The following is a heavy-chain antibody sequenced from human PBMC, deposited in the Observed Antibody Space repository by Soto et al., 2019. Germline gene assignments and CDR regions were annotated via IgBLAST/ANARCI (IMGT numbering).Heavy chain of an antibody. J-gene: IGHJ4*02. CDR3: ARDSPNYDILTGYYVYYFDY. Sequence: GASVKVSCKASGYTFTSYGISWVRQAPGQGLEWMGWISAYNGNTNYAQKLQGRVTMTTDTSTSTAYMELRSLRSDDTAVYYCARDSPNYDILTGYYVYYFDYWGQGTLVTVPQ. CDR2: ISAYNGNT. D-gene: IGHD3-9*01. V-gene: IGHV1-18*01. CDR1: GYTFTSYG.